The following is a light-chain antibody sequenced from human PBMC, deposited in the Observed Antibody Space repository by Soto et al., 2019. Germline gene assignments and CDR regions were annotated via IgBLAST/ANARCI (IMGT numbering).Light chain of an antibody. V-gene: IGLV1-40*01. Sequence: QSVLTQPPSLSGAPGQRVTISCTGSGSNIGAPYDVHWYQHLPGTAPKLLIYGSTNRPSGVPGRFSGSKSGTSASLAITGLQAEDEADYYCQSYDSGLSGYVFGAGTKLTVL. CDR1: GSNIGAPYD. CDR3: QSYDSGLSGYV. J-gene: IGLJ1*01. CDR2: GST.